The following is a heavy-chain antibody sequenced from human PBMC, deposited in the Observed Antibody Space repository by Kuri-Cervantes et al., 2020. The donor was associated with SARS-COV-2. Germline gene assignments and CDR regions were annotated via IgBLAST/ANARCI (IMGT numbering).Heavy chain of an antibody. CDR1: GFTFSRNG. CDR2: ISYDRNNK. Sequence: GGSLRLSCAASGFTFSRNGMHWVRQAPGKGLEWVAVISYDRNNKDYADSVRGRFTISRDNSKNTLYLQMNSMRAEDTAVYYCAKVAVAGTEGVYGMDVWGQGTTVTVSS. V-gene: IGHV3-30*18. CDR3: AKVAVAGTEGVYGMDV. D-gene: IGHD6-19*01. J-gene: IGHJ6*02.